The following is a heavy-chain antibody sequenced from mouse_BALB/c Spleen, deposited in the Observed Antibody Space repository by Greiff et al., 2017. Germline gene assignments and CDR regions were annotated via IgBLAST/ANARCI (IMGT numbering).Heavy chain of an antibody. J-gene: IGHJ2*01. D-gene: IGHD5-5*01. V-gene: IGHV1-7*01. CDR2: INPSTGYT. CDR1: GYTFTSYW. Sequence: VQGVESGAELAKPGASVKMSCKASGYTFTSYWMHWVKQMPGQGLEWIGYINPSTGYTEYNQKFKDKATLTADKSSSTAYMQLSSLTSEDSAVYYCARGLPLQYYFDYWGQGTTLTVSS. CDR3: ARGLPLQYYFDY.